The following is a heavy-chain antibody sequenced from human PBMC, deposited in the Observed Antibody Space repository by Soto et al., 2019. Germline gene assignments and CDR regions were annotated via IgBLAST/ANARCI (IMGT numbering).Heavy chain of an antibody. CDR2: IYPGDSDT. J-gene: IGHJ4*02. D-gene: IGHD3-10*01. CDR1: GYTFTNYW. V-gene: IGHV5-51*01. Sequence: GESLKISCKGSGYTFTNYWIGWVRQMPGKGLEWMGIIYPGDSDTRYSPSFQGQVTISADKSISTAYLQWSSLKASDTAMYYCARQGGEYNTTSDYWGQGTLVTVSS. CDR3: ARQGGEYNTTSDY.